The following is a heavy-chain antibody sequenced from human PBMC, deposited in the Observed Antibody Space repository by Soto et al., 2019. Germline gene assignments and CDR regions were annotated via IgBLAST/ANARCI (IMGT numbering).Heavy chain of an antibody. CDR2: IWYDGSNK. J-gene: IGHJ5*02. CDR1: GFTFSSYG. D-gene: IGHD6-6*01. Sequence: GGSLRLSCAASGFTFSSYGMHWVRQAPGKGLEWVAVIWYDGSNKYYADSVKGRFTISRDNSKNTLYLQMNSLRAEDTAVYYCARSYSSSKDNWFDPWGQGTLVTVS. CDR3: ARSYSSSKDNWFDP. V-gene: IGHV3-33*01.